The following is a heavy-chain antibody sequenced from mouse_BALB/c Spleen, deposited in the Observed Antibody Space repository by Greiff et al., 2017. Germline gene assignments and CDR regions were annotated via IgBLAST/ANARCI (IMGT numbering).Heavy chain of an antibody. CDR1: GFTFSSFG. J-gene: IGHJ2*01. D-gene: IGHD1-1*01. V-gene: IGHV5-17*02. CDR2: ISSGSSTI. Sequence: EVQLVESGGGLVQPGGSRKLSCAASGFTFSSFGMHWVRQAPEKGLEWVAYISSGSSTIYYADTVKGRFTISRDNPKNTLFLQMTSLRSEDTAMYYSARWNYCRIDYWGQGTTLTVSA. CDR3: ARWNYCRIDY.